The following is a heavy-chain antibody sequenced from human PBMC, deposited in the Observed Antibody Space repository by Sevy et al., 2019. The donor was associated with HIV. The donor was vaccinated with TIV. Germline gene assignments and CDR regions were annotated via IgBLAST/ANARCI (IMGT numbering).Heavy chain of an antibody. J-gene: IGHJ6*02. CDR2: MNPNSGNT. CDR1: GYTFTSYD. V-gene: IGHV1-8*01. D-gene: IGHD3-16*01. CDR3: ARAAGSWSYIYAWDG. Sequence: ASVKVSCKASGYTFTSYDINWVRQAAGQGLEWMGWMNPNSGNTGYEQKFQGRVTMTRNTSISAAYMELSNLRSEDTAVYYCARAAGSWSYIYAWDGWGQGTTVTVSS.